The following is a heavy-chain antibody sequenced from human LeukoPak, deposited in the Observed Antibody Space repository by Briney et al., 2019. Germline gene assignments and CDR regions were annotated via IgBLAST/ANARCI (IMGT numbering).Heavy chain of an antibody. V-gene: IGHV3-53*01. J-gene: IGHJ6*03. CDR3: ARVAYYYYYMDV. CDR2: IYSGGST. Sequence: ETLSLTCTVSGGSISSYYWSWIRQPPGKGLEWVSVIYSGGSTYYADSVKGRFTISRDNSKNTLYLQMNSLRAEDTAVYYCARVAYYYYYMDVWGKGTTVTVSS. CDR1: GGSISSYY.